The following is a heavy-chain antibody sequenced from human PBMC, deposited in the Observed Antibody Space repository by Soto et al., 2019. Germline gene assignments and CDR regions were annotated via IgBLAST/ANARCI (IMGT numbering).Heavy chain of an antibody. Sequence: PSETLSLTCTVSGGTINSTVYYLGWIRQPPGKGLEWIGSSNYGGPTYYSPSLQSRVTISLDTAKNHFSLNLRSVTAEDTAVYSCARHGAYSTSVYYYYGIDVWGQGPRITISS. CDR3: ARHGAYSTSVYYYYGIDV. CDR1: GGTINSTVYY. V-gene: IGHV4-39*01. J-gene: IGHJ6*02. D-gene: IGHD6-13*01. CDR2: SNYGGPT.